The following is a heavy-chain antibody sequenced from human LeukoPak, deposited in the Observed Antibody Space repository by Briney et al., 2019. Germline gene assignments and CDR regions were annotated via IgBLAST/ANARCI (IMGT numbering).Heavy chain of an antibody. J-gene: IGHJ4*02. V-gene: IGHV3-30-3*01. CDR1: GFTFSSYA. CDR2: ISYDGSNK. CDR3: ARGVAGYDFWSGYHYYFDY. Sequence: GGSLRLSCAASGFTFSSYAMHWVRQAPGKGLEWVAVISYDGSNKYYADSVKGRFTISRDNSKNTLYLQMNSLRAEDTAVYYCARGVAGYDFWSGYHYYFDYWGQGTLVTVSS. D-gene: IGHD3-3*01.